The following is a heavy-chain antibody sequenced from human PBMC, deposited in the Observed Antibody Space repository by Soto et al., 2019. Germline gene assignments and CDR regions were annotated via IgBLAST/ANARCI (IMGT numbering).Heavy chain of an antibody. Sequence: EVQLVESGGGLVKPGGSPRLSCAASGFIFSDYSMLWVRQAPGKGLEWLSFIANGDNHILYSDSVKGRFTISRDNAKNSVYLQLNSLRAEDTAVDYCARENGHGISGACNRGAFDIWGQGTMVTVSS. CDR2: IANGDNHI. CDR3: ARENGHGISGACNRGAFDI. V-gene: IGHV3-21*01. J-gene: IGHJ3*02. D-gene: IGHD2-21*02. CDR1: GFIFSDYS.